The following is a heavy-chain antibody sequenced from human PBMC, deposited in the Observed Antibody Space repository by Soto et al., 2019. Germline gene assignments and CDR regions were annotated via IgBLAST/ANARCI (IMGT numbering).Heavy chain of an antibody. CDR3: ARDPPELVKAKGYDSSGLDF. V-gene: IGHV1-69*13. Sequence: VKVSCNASACTFSSYAISWVRQAPGHGLDWMGGIIPTFRTENYAQKFQGKVIITAAASTRTAYMKLSSLRSEDTAVYYCARDPPELVKAKGYDSSGLDFWGQGNRVTVSS. J-gene: IGHJ4*02. D-gene: IGHD3-22*01. CDR2: IIPTFRTE. CDR1: ACTFSSYA.